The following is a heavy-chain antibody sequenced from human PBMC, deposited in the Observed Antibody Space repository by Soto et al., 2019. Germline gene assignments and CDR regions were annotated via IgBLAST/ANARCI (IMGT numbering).Heavy chain of an antibody. V-gene: IGHV4-30-2*01. D-gene: IGHD3-22*01. Sequence: QLQLQESGSGLVKPSQTLSLTCAVSGGSISSGGYSWSWIRQPPGKGLEWIGYIYHSGSTYYNPSHKGRVTIAVHRSKNQFSLKLSSVTAADTAVYYCARGGVDYYDSSGYYFSPYYFDYWGQGTLVTVSS. CDR2: IYHSGST. J-gene: IGHJ4*02. CDR1: GGSISSGGYS. CDR3: ARGGVDYYDSSGYYFSPYYFDY.